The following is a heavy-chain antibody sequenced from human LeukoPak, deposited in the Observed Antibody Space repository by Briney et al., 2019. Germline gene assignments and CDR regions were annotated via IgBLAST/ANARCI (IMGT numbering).Heavy chain of an antibody. D-gene: IGHD2-2*01. Sequence: PGGSLRLSCAASGFTVSSNYMSWVRQAPGKGLEWVSGISGSRGRTHYADSVKGRFTISRDNSKNTLYLQMNSLRAEDTAVYYCARSIGYCSSTSCLGVDYWGQGTLVTVSS. CDR2: ISGSRGRT. CDR1: GFTVSSNY. V-gene: IGHV3-66*01. J-gene: IGHJ4*02. CDR3: ARSIGYCSSTSCLGVDY.